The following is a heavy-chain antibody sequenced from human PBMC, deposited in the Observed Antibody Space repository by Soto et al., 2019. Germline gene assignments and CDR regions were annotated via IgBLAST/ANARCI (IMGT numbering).Heavy chain of an antibody. CDR2: IYYSGSI. Sequence: SETLSLTCAVYGGSFSGYSWTWIRQSPGKGLEWIGYIYYSGSINYNPSLKSRVTISVDTSNNQFSLKLSSVTAADTAVYYCARAYYDRSGYAVDPWGQGTLVTVSS. CDR1: GGSFSGYS. V-gene: IGHV4-59*08. CDR3: ARAYYDRSGYAVDP. D-gene: IGHD3-22*01. J-gene: IGHJ5*02.